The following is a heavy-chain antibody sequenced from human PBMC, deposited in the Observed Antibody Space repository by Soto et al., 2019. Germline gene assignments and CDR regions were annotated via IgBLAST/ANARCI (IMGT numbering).Heavy chain of an antibody. CDR2: INQSGTT. D-gene: IGHD3-10*01. Sequence: SETLSLTCAVNGGSFREYYWSWLRQPPGKGLEWIGEINQSGTTHYNPSLKRRINISIDTSKNQFSLNLTSVTATDTATYYCARDIITVIGGEIYYYFGMDVWGQGTTVTVSS. CDR3: ARDIITVIGGEIYYYFGMDV. CDR1: GGSFREYY. V-gene: IGHV4-34*01. J-gene: IGHJ6*02.